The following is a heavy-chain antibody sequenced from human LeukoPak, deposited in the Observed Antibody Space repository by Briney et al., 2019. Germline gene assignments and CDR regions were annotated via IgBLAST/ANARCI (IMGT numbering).Heavy chain of an antibody. J-gene: IGHJ4*02. Sequence: PSETLSLTCTVSGGSINYGGWIRQPPGKGLEWIGSIYYSGTTYYNPSLKSRVTISADTSKNQFSLKLSSVTAADTAVYYCARAAGYCSSTSCLYYFDYWGQGTLVTVSS. V-gene: IGHV4-39*01. CDR2: IYYSGTT. CDR1: GGSINY. D-gene: IGHD2-2*01. CDR3: ARAAGYCSSTSCLYYFDY.